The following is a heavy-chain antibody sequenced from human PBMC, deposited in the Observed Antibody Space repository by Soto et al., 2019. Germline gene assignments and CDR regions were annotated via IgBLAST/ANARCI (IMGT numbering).Heavy chain of an antibody. CDR1: GGSIISGGYY. D-gene: IGHD2-2*01. CDR3: ARVVPAAPFDP. V-gene: IGHV4-31*03. Sequence: PSETLSPTCTVSGGSIISGGYYWSWILQHPGKGLEWIGYIYYSGSTYYNPSLKSRVTISVDTSKNPFSLKLSSVTAADTAVYYCARVVPAAPFDPWGQGTLVTVSS. J-gene: IGHJ5*02. CDR2: IYYSGST.